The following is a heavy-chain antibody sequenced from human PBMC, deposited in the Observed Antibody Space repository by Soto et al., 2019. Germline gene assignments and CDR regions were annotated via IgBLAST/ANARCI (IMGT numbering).Heavy chain of an antibody. CDR2: INHSGST. Sequence: SETLSLTCAVYGGSFSGYYWSWVRQPPGKGLEWIGEINHSGSTNYNPSLKSRVTISVDTSKNQFSLKLSSVTAADTAVYYCATGYCSSTSCYYYYYMDVWGKGTTVTVSS. CDR3: ATGYCSSTSCYYYYYMDV. CDR1: GGSFSGYY. D-gene: IGHD2-2*01. V-gene: IGHV4-34*01. J-gene: IGHJ6*03.